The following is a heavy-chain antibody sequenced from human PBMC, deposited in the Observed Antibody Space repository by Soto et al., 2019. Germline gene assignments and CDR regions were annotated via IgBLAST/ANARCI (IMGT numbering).Heavy chain of an antibody. CDR2: INPTSGST. J-gene: IGHJ5*02. D-gene: IGHD1-26*01. CDR3: ARSDRVGPNNVP. CDR1: GYTFTTHY. V-gene: IGHV1-46*01. Sequence: QVQLMQSGAEVKRPEASVNISCQAFGYTFTTHYMHWVRQAPGQGLVWMGMINPTSGSTTYSQNFQGRVTLTRDTSMRTVYMELSSLRSDDTAVYYCARSDRVGPNNVPWGQRTLVTVSS.